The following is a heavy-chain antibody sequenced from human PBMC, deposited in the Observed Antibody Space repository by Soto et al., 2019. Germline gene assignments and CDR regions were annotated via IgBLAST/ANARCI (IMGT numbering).Heavy chain of an antibody. Sequence: QVQLVQSGAEVKKPGASVKVSCKASGYTFTSYGISWVRQAPGQGLEWMGWISAYNGNTNYAQKLQGRVTMTTDTAKSTAYMVLRSLRSDDTAVYYCARVLGSSGYRKKDAFDIWGQGTMVTVSS. V-gene: IGHV1-18*04. D-gene: IGHD3-22*01. J-gene: IGHJ3*02. CDR1: GYTFTSYG. CDR2: ISAYNGNT. CDR3: ARVLGSSGYRKKDAFDI.